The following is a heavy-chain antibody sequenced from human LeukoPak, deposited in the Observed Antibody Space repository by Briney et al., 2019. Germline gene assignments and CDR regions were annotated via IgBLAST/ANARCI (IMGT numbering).Heavy chain of an antibody. Sequence: SVKVSCKASGGTFSSYAISWVRQAPGQGLEWMGGIIPIFGTANYAQKLQGRVTITADESTSTAYMELSSLRSEDTAAYYCARDLQGLRLGEWGQGTLVTVSS. CDR1: GGTFSSYA. V-gene: IGHV1-69*13. D-gene: IGHD3-16*01. CDR2: IIPIFGTA. J-gene: IGHJ4*02. CDR3: ARDLQGLRLGE.